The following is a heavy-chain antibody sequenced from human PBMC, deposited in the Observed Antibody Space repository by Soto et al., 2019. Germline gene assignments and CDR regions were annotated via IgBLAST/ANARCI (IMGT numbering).Heavy chain of an antibody. V-gene: IGHV1-18*04. CDR2: VSANNENT. Sequence: QLEQSGSEVKEPGASVKVSCKASGYPFSRYGISWVRQAPGQGLEWMGWVSANNENTNYAQEFQGRVTMTTDASTSTAYMELRSLRSDDTAVYYCVRLTWEFDTNSPLDYWGQGTLVTVSS. CDR1: GYPFSRYG. J-gene: IGHJ4*02. D-gene: IGHD1-26*01. CDR3: VRLTWEFDTNSPLDY.